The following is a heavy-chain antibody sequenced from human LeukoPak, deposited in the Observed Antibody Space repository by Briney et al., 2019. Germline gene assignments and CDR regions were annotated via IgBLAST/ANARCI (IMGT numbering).Heavy chain of an antibody. J-gene: IGHJ5*02. CDR1: GFTFSTYA. CDR3: AESLWFREPYGWFDP. CDR2: ISGSNSNT. V-gene: IGHV3-23*01. Sequence: PGGSLRLSCAASGFTFSTYAMSWVRQAPGKGLEWVSTISGSNSNTYYPDSVKGRFTISRDNSKNTLYLQMNSLRAEDTAVYYCAESLWFREPYGWFDPWGQGTLVTVSS. D-gene: IGHD3-10*01.